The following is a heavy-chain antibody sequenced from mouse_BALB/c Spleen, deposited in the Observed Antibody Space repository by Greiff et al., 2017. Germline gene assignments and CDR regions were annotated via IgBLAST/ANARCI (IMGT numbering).Heavy chain of an antibody. D-gene: IGHD5-5*01. J-gene: IGHJ3*01. V-gene: IGHV1-7*01. Sequence: VQRVESGAELAKPGASVKMSCKASGYTFTSYWMHWVKQRPGQGLEWIGYINPSTGYTEYNQKFKDKATLTADKSSSTAYMQLSSLTSEDSAVYYCARRTSYSFAYWGQGTLVTVSA. CDR2: INPSTGYT. CDR1: GYTFTSYW. CDR3: ARRTSYSFAY.